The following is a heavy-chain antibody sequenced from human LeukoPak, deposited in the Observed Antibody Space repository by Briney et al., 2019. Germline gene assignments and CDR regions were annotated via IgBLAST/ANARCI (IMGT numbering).Heavy chain of an antibody. J-gene: IGHJ4*02. CDR1: GFTFSSYA. CDR3: AKDLGYSYGSYFDY. V-gene: IGHV3-23*01. Sequence: PGGSLRLSCAASGFTFSSYAMSWVRQAPGKGLEWVSAISGSGGSTYYADSVKGRFTISRGNSKNTLYLQMSSLRAEDTAVYYCAKDLGYSYGSYFDYWGQGTLVTVSS. CDR2: ISGSGGST. D-gene: IGHD5-18*01.